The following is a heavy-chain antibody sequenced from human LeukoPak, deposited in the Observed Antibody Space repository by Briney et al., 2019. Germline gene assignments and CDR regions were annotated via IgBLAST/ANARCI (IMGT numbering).Heavy chain of an antibody. CDR1: GGFFSGYY. V-gene: IGHV4-34*01. CDR2: INHSGST. J-gene: IGHJ4*02. Sequence: SETLSLTCAVYGGFFSGYYWSWIRQPPGKGLEWIGEINHSGSTNYNPSLKSRVTISVDTSKNQFSLKLSSVTAADTAVYYCARSGLTYYYDSSGYYYLGYWGQGTLVTVSS. D-gene: IGHD3-22*01. CDR3: ARSGLTYYYDSSGYYYLGY.